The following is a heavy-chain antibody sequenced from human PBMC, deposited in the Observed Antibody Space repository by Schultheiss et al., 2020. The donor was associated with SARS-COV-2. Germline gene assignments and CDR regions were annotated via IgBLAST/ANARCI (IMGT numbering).Heavy chain of an antibody. D-gene: IGHD3-22*01. CDR1: GYSISSTNW. CDR3: ARLLHYYDSSGYLPDDY. V-gene: IGHV4-4*02. Sequence: SETLSLTCAVSGYSISSTNWWSWVRQPPGKGLEWIGEIYHSGSSNYNPSLKSRLTLSVDTSKNQFSLKLSSVTAADTAVYYCARLLHYYDSSGYLPDDYWGQGTLVTVSS. J-gene: IGHJ4*02. CDR2: IYHSGSS.